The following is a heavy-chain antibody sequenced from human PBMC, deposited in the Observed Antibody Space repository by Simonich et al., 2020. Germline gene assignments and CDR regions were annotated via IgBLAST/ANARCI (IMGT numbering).Heavy chain of an antibody. CDR2: IYYSRST. J-gene: IGHJ4*02. Sequence: QLQLQESRPGLVKPSETLSLTCTVSGGSISSSSYYWGWIRQPPGKGLEWIGSIYYSRSTYYNPSLKSRVTISVDTSKNQFSLKLSSVTAADTAVYYCARQRVLMVYAIDYWGQGTLVTVSS. V-gene: IGHV4-39*01. D-gene: IGHD2-8*01. CDR3: ARQRVLMVYAIDY. CDR1: GGSISSSSYY.